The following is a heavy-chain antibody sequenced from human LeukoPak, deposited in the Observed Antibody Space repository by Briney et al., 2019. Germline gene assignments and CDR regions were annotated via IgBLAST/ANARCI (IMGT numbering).Heavy chain of an antibody. D-gene: IGHD5-24*01. CDR1: GFTFSSYS. CDR3: ARVTFGATTNNYYFYHMDV. V-gene: IGHV3-21*01. J-gene: IGHJ6*03. CDR2: IISSGAYI. Sequence: PGGSLRLSYAASGFTFSSYSMTWVRQAPGKGLEWVSSIISSGAYIYYADSVKDRFTISRDNAKNSLYLQMSSLRAEDTAVYYCARVTFGATTNNYYFYHMDVWAKGPRSPSP.